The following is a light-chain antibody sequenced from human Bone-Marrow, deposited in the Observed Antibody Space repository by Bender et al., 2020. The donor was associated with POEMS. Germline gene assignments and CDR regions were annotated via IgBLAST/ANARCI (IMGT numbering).Light chain of an antibody. Sequence: QSALSQPASVSGSPGQSITISCTGTSSDVGGYNLVSWYQQYPGTAPQLIIYEVTKRHSGVSNRFSASKSGSTASLTISGLQAEDEADYYCQSYDSDSWVFGGGTTLTVL. V-gene: IGLV2-23*02. CDR1: SSDVGGYNL. CDR3: QSYDSDSWV. CDR2: EVT. J-gene: IGLJ3*02.